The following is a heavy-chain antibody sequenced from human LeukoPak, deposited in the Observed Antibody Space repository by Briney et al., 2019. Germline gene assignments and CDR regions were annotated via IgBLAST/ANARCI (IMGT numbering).Heavy chain of an antibody. Sequence: SETLSLTCTVSGGSISTYYWNWIRQPPGKGLEWIGNIYYSGSTYYNPSLKSRVTISVDTSKNQFSLKLSSVTAADTAMYYCARDRRYSYGYDAFDIWGQGTLVTVSS. V-gene: IGHV4-59*12. CDR3: ARDRRYSYGYDAFDI. CDR1: GGSISTYY. D-gene: IGHD5-18*01. J-gene: IGHJ3*02. CDR2: IYYSGST.